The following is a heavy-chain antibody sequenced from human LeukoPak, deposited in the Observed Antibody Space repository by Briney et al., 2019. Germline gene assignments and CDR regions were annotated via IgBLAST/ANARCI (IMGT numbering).Heavy chain of an antibody. CDR1: GGSFSGYY. V-gene: IGHV4-34*01. J-gene: IGHJ4*02. D-gene: IGHD3-16*02. CDR3: ARGREKNYVWGSYRKDYYFDY. CDR2: INHSGST. Sequence: NPSETLSLTCAVYGGSFSGYYWSWIRQPPGKGLEWIGEINHSGSTNYNPSLKSRVTISVDTSKNQFSLKLSSVTAADTAVYYCARGREKNYVWGSYRKDYYFDYWGQGTLVTVSS.